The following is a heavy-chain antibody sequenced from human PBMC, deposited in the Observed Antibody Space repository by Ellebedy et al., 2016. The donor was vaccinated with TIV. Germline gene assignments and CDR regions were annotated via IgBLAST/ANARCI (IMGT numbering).Heavy chain of an antibody. CDR3: ARDDVSSSWYGGYNWFDP. V-gene: IGHV1-69*13. CDR2: IIPIFGTA. J-gene: IGHJ5*02. CDR1: GGTFSSYA. Sequence: AASVKVSCKASGGTFSSYAISWVRQAPGQGLEWMGGIIPIFGTANYAQKFQGRVTITADESTSTAYMELSSLRSEDTAVYYCARDDVSSSWYGGYNWFDPWGQGTLVTVSS. D-gene: IGHD6-13*01.